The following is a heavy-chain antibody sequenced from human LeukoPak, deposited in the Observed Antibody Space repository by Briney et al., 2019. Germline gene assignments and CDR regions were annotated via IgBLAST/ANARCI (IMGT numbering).Heavy chain of an antibody. CDR3: ARDQDTAMIFSGLNIDY. V-gene: IGHV1-2*02. D-gene: IGHD5-18*01. Sequence: ASVKVSCKASGYTFTGYYMHWVRQAPGQGLEWMGWINPNSGGTNYAQKFQGRVTMTRDTSISTAYMELSRLRSDDTAVYYCARDQDTAMIFSGLNIDYWGQGTLVTVSS. J-gene: IGHJ4*02. CDR1: GYTFTGYY. CDR2: INPNSGGT.